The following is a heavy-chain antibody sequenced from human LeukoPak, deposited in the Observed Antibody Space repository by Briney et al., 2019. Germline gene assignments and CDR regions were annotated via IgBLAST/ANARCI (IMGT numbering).Heavy chain of an antibody. CDR1: GLTVSSNY. Sequence: GGSLRLSCAASGLTVSSNYLSWVRQAPGKGLEWVSVIYSGGNTYYTDSVKGRFTISRDNSKNTLYLQMNSLRAEDTAVYYCAKDWDSSGYYSSDYWGQGTLVTVSS. J-gene: IGHJ4*01. CDR2: IYSGGNT. V-gene: IGHV3-53*01. D-gene: IGHD3-22*01. CDR3: AKDWDSSGYYSSDY.